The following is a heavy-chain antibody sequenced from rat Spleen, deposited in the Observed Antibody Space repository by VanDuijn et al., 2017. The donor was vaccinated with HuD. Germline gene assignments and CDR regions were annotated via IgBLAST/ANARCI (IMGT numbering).Heavy chain of an antibody. V-gene: IGHV5-29*01. CDR1: GFTFSHYG. J-gene: IGHJ3*01. CDR2: ITNTGGSI. Sequence: EVQLVESGGGLVQPGRSLKLTCAASGFTFSHYGMAWVRQAPGKGLEWVASITNTGGSIYYPDSVKGRFTISRDNAKSTLYLQMDSLRSEDTATYYCATGPRILRLDWFAYWGQGTLVTVSS. CDR3: ATGPRILRLDWFAY. D-gene: IGHD1-6*01.